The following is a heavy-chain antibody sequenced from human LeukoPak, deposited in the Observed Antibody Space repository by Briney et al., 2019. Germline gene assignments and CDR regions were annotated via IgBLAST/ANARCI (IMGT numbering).Heavy chain of an antibody. V-gene: IGHV3-33*06. Sequence: GGSLRLSCAASGFTFSSYGMHWVRQAPGKGLEWVAVIWYDGSNKYYADSVKGRFTISRDNSKNTLYLQMNSLRAEDTAVYYCAKGGKWLTPPNPFDYWGQGTLVTVSS. J-gene: IGHJ4*02. CDR1: GFTFSSYG. CDR2: IWYDGSNK. CDR3: AKGGKWLTPPNPFDY. D-gene: IGHD6-19*01.